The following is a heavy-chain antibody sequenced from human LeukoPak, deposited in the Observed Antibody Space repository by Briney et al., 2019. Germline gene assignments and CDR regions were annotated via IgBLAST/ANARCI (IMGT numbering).Heavy chain of an antibody. CDR3: TTTGIAAAGTFDY. Sequence: PGGSLRLSCAASGFTFSSYAMSWVRQAPGKGLERVSAISGSGGSTYYADSVKGRFTISRDNSKNTLYLQMNSLRAEDTAVYYCTTTGIAAAGTFDYWGQGTLVTVSS. J-gene: IGHJ4*02. D-gene: IGHD6-13*01. V-gene: IGHV3-23*01. CDR1: GFTFSSYA. CDR2: ISGSGGST.